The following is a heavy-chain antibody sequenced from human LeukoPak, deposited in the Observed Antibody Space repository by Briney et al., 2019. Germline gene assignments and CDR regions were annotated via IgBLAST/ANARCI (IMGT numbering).Heavy chain of an antibody. CDR2: ITTSSSYI. V-gene: IGHV3-21*01. CDR3: ARRWLQSWAFDI. J-gene: IGHJ3*02. Sequence: GGSLRLSCAASGFTFSSYSMKWVRQAPGKGLEWVSSITTSSSYIYYADSVKGRFTISRDNAKKLLYLHMNSLRAEDTAVYYCARRWLQSWAFDIWGQGTMVTVSS. CDR1: GFTFSSYS. D-gene: IGHD5-24*01.